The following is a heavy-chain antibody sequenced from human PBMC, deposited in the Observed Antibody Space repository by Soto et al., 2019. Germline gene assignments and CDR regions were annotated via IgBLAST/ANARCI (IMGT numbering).Heavy chain of an antibody. V-gene: IGHV1-69*01. CDR3: ARSLRYFYWLLGYYYGMDV. J-gene: IGHJ6*02. CDR2: IIPIFGTA. CDR1: GGTFSSYA. D-gene: IGHD3-9*01. Sequence: QVQLVQSGAEVKKPGSSVKVSCKASGGTFSSYAISWVRQAPVQGLEWMGGIIPIFGTANYAQKFQGRVTITADESTSTAYMELSSLRSEDTAVYYCARSLRYFYWLLGYYYGMDVWGQGTTVTVSS.